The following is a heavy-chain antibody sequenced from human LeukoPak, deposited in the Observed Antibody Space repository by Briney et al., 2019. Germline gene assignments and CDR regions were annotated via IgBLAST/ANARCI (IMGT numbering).Heavy chain of an antibody. J-gene: IGHJ4*02. CDR2: ISGSGGST. V-gene: IGHV3-23*01. CDR1: GFTFSSYS. CDR3: AKPPGGSTIFGVVIHEYYFDY. Sequence: GGSLRLSCAASGFTFSSYSMNWVRQAPGKGLEWVSAISGSGGSTYYADSVKGRFTISRDNSKNTLYLQMNSLRAEDTAVYYCAKPPGGSTIFGVVIHEYYFDYWGQGTLVTVSS. D-gene: IGHD3-3*01.